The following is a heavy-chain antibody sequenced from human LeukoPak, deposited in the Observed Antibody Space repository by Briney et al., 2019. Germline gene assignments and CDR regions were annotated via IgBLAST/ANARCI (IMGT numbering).Heavy chain of an antibody. CDR1: GGSISSSSYY. V-gene: IGHV4-39*01. Sequence: SETLSLTCTVSGGSISSSSYYWGWIRQPPGKGLEWIGSIYYSGSTYYNPSLRSRVTISVDTSKNQYSLKLSSVTAADTAVYYCARQGLAYCSSTSCHKTNYYYYYMDVWGKGTTVTVSS. CDR3: ARQGLAYCSSTSCHKTNYYYYYMDV. CDR2: IYYSGST. D-gene: IGHD2-2*02. J-gene: IGHJ6*03.